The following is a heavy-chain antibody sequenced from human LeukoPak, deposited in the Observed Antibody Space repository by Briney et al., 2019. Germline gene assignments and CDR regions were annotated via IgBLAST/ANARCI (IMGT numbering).Heavy chain of an antibody. V-gene: IGHV4-30-2*01. CDR2: IYHSGST. CDR1: GGSISSGGYS. Sequence: SETLSLTCAVSGGSISSGGYSWSWIRQPPGKGLEWIGYIYHSGSTYYNPSLKSRVTISVDRSKNQFSPKLSSATAADTAVYYCAREADYYGPYFDYWGQGTLVTVSS. D-gene: IGHD3-10*01. CDR3: AREADYYGPYFDY. J-gene: IGHJ4*02.